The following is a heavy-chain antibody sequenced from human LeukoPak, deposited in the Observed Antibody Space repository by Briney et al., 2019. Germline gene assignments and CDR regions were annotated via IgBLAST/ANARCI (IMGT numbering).Heavy chain of an antibody. J-gene: IGHJ4*02. Sequence: SETLSLTCAVSGGSISSGGYSWSWIRQPPGKGLEWIGYIYHSGSTYYNPSLKSRVTISVDRSKNQFSLKLSSVTAADTAVYYCARGFLWHFDYWGQGTLVTVSS. CDR2: IYHSGST. D-gene: IGHD3-3*01. V-gene: IGHV4-30-2*01. CDR3: ARGFLWHFDY. CDR1: GGSISSGGYS.